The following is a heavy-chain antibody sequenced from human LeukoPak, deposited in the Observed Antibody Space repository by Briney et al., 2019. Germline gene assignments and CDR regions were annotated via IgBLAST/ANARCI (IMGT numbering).Heavy chain of an antibody. CDR1: ASTFSAYA. CDR3: AKDRGSGYSTYYYGMEV. J-gene: IGHJ6*02. V-gene: IGHV3-30*18. CDR2: ISSDGSNK. Sequence: GGSLRLSCAASASTFSAYAMHWVRQAPGKGLEWVAIISSDGSNKYYAHSVTGRFTISRDKSKSTLFLQMNSLRADDTGVYYCAKDRGSGYSTYYYGMEVWGQGTTVTVSS. D-gene: IGHD3-22*01.